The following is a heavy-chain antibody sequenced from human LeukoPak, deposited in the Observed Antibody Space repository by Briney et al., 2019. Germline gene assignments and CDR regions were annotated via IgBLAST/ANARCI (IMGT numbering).Heavy chain of an antibody. D-gene: IGHD2-2*01. V-gene: IGHV3-48*04. CDR2: ISSSSSTI. Sequence: GGSLRLSCAASGFTFSSYSMNWVRQAPGKRLEWVSYISSSSSTIYYADSVKGRFTISRDNAKNSLYLQMNSLRAEDTAVYYCARWYPAQGFDYWGQGTLVTVSS. CDR3: ARWYPAQGFDY. CDR1: GFTFSSYS. J-gene: IGHJ4*02.